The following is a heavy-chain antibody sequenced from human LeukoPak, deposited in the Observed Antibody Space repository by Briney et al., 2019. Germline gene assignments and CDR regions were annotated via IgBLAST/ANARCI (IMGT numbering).Heavy chain of an antibody. Sequence: ASVKVSCKVSGYTLTELSMHWVRQAPGKGLEWMGGFDPEDGETIYAQKFQGRVTMTEDTSTDTAYMELSSLRPEDTAVYYCATAHGYSSGWAFDYWGQGTLVTVSS. CDR1: GYTLTELS. CDR2: FDPEDGET. D-gene: IGHD6-19*01. J-gene: IGHJ4*02. V-gene: IGHV1-24*01. CDR3: ATAHGYSSGWAFDY.